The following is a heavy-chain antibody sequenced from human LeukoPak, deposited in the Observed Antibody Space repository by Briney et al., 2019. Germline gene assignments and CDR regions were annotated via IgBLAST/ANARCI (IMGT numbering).Heavy chain of an antibody. Sequence: ICLQSAEYRLIRYWIGWGRPLPRKNQKWMGITYPGDSDTRYSPSFQGQVTISADKSISTAYLQWSSLKASDTAMYYCARGDYDILTGYPKQPIDYWGQETLVTVSS. V-gene: IGHV5-51*01. D-gene: IGHD3-9*01. J-gene: IGHJ4*02. CDR1: EYRLIRYW. CDR2: TYPGDSDT. CDR3: ARGDYDILTGYPKQPIDY.